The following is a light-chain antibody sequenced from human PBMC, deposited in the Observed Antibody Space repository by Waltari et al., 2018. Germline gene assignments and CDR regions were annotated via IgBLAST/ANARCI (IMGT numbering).Light chain of an antibody. V-gene: IGKV1-5*03. CDR2: KAS. Sequence: DIQMTQSPSTLSVSVGDRVTITCRASQSISSRLAWYQQKPGKAPKLLIYKASSLESGVPSRFSGSGSGTEFTLTISSLQPDDFATYYCQQYNSYSGTFGQGTKVEIK. CDR1: QSISSR. CDR3: QQYNSYSGT. J-gene: IGKJ1*01.